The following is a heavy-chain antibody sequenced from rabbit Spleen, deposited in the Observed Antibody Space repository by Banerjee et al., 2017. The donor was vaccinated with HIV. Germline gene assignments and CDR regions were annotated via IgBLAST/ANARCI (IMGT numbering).Heavy chain of an antibody. Sequence: QEQLKETGGGLVQPGGSLTLSCKASGFDFSSYGVSWVRQAPAKGLEWIGYIDPLFGTTYYAIWVNGRFTTSSHNAQNTLYLQLNSLTAADTATYFCVRGASSSYFALWGQGTLVTVS. CDR2: IDPLFGTT. J-gene: IGHJ4*01. CDR1: GFDFSSYG. V-gene: IGHV1S47*01. D-gene: IGHD8-1*01. CDR3: VRGASSSYFAL.